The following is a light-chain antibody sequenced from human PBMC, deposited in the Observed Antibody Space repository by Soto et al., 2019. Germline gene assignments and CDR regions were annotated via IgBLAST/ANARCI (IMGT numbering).Light chain of an antibody. CDR3: SSYTISNTLPFV. Sequence: QSALTQPASVSGSPGQSITISCTGTRRDVGGYNYVSWYQQYPGKSPKLLIYEVTHRPSGVSKRFSGSKSGNTASLTISGLQAEDDADYYCSSYTISNTLPFVFGTGTKLTVL. CDR2: EVT. V-gene: IGLV2-14*01. CDR1: RRDVGGYNY. J-gene: IGLJ1*01.